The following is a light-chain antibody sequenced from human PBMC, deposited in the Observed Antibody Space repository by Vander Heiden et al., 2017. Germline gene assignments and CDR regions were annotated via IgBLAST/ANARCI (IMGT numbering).Light chain of an antibody. CDR1: RTIYSW. J-gene: IGKJ2*01. CDR3: QQYNSYLYT. Sequence: ETQMTQFPSTLSASVGDRVTITCRASRTIYSWLAWYQQKPGKAPKVLIHKASTLESGVPSRFSGSGSGTEFTLTISNLQPEDFGTYYCQQYNSYLYTFGQGTKVEIK. V-gene: IGKV1-5*03. CDR2: KAS.